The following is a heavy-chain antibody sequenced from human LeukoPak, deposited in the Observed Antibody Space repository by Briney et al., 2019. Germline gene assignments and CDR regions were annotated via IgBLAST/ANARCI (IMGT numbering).Heavy chain of an antibody. J-gene: IGHJ4*02. CDR2: IKEDGSTI. CDR1: GFTFSSYW. V-gene: IGHV3-7*01. D-gene: IGHD7-27*01. CDR3: VRDPGWGAIDY. Sequence: GSLRLSCAASGFTFSSYWMSWVRQAPGKGLEWVADIKEDGSTILFVDSMRGRFTISRDNAKNSLYLQMNSLRVEDTGVYYCVRDPGWGAIDYWGRGILVTVTS.